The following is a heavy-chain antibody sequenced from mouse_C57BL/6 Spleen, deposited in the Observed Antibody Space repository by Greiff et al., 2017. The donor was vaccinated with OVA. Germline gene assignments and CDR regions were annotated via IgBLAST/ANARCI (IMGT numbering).Heavy chain of an antibody. Sequence: EVKLVESGGGLVKPGGSLKLSCAASGFTFSDYGMHWVRQAPEKGLEWVAYISSGSSTIYYADIVKGRFTISRDNAKNTLCLQMTSLRSEDTAMYYCARRGETVVATEGYWYFDVWGTGTTVTVSS. CDR1: GFTFSDYG. J-gene: IGHJ1*03. V-gene: IGHV5-17*01. D-gene: IGHD1-1*01. CDR2: ISSGSSTI. CDR3: ARRGETVVATEGYWYFDV.